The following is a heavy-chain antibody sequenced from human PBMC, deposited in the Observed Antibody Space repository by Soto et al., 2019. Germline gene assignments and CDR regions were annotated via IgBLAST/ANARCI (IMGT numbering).Heavy chain of an antibody. CDR1: GGSISSGDYY. V-gene: IGHV4-31*03. D-gene: IGHD6-13*01. CDR3: VREGCIAAAGRFDY. Sequence: SETLSLTCTVSGGSISSGDYYWSWIRQVPGKGLEWIGYIYYSGSTYYNPSLNSRVAMSVNTSKNQFSLKLSSVTAADTAIYYCVREGCIAAAGRFDYWGQGTLVTVSS. J-gene: IGHJ4*02. CDR2: IYYSGST.